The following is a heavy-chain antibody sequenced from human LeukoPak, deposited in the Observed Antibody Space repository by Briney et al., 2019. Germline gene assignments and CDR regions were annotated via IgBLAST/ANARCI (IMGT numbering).Heavy chain of an antibody. Sequence: GGSLRLSCAASGFIFGSSAVSWVRQAPGKGLEWVSVINGSGGLTYYADSVKGRFTISRDNSKNTLYLQMNSLTAEDTAVYYCAKALRGTMGVFDIWGQGTMVSVSS. J-gene: IGHJ3*02. CDR1: GFIFGSSA. D-gene: IGHD1-26*01. CDR2: INGSGGLT. V-gene: IGHV3-23*01. CDR3: AKALRGTMGVFDI.